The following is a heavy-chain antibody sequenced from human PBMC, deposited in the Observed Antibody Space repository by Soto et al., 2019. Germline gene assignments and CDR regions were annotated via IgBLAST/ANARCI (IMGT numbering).Heavy chain of an antibody. CDR3: ASDPYYYASEY. CDR2: ISGSGDTV. J-gene: IGHJ4*02. Sequence: PGGSLRLSCAASRFTFSDSYMTWIRQAPGKGLEWISYISGSGDTVYYADSVKGRFTVSRDNAKNSLYLQMNSLRAEDTAVYYCASDPYYYASEYWGQGTLVTVSS. V-gene: IGHV3-11*01. D-gene: IGHD3-10*01. CDR1: RFTFSDSY.